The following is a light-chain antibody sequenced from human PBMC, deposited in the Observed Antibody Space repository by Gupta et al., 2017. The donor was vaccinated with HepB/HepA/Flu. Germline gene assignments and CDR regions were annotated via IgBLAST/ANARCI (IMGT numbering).Light chain of an antibody. CDR1: QSISSY. CDR2: AAS. V-gene: IGKV1-39*01. J-gene: IGKJ4*01. Sequence: SFCSSVGDRVTITCRASQSISSYLNWYQQKPGKAPKLLIYAASSLQSGVPSRFSGSGSGTDFTLTISSLQPEDFATYYCQQSYSTLALTFGGGSKVEIK. CDR3: QQSYSTLALT.